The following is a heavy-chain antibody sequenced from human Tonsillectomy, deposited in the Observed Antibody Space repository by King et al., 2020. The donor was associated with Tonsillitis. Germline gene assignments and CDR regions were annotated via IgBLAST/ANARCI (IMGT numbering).Heavy chain of an antibody. D-gene: IGHD1-1*01. CDR1: EYTFTDHY. Sequence: QLVQSGAEVKKPGASVKVSCRAFEYTFTDHYMHWVRQAPGQGLEWMGWINPKSGDANYAQKFQGRVTMTRDTSISTAYMELTSLRSDDMAVYYCARGGRRRYNWFDPWGQGTLVTVSS. J-gene: IGHJ5*02. CDR2: INPKSGDA. V-gene: IGHV1-2*02. CDR3: ARGGRRRYNWFDP.